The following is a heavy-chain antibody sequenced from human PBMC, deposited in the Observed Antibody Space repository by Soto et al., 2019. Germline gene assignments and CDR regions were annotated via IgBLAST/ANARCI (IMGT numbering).Heavy chain of an antibody. V-gene: IGHV4-30-4*02. D-gene: IGHD5-18*01. CDR2: IYYSGST. CDR1: GGSISSGDYY. CDR3: ARVGYSYGVFDY. J-gene: IGHJ4*02. Sequence: PSETLSLTCTVSGGSISSGDYYWSWIRQPPGKGLEWIGYIYYSGSTYYNPSLKSRVTISVDTSKNQFSLKLSSVTAADTAVYYCARVGYSYGVFDYWGQGTLVTVSS.